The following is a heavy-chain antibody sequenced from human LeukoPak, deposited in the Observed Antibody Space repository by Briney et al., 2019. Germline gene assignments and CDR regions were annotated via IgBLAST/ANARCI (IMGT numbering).Heavy chain of an antibody. CDR2: ISVSGNT. CDR3: ARVYSGYVVY. J-gene: IGHJ4*02. Sequence: PGGSLRLSCAASGFTLSSYAMSWVRQAPGKGLEWVSAISVSGNTYHADSVKGRLTISRDSSKNTLYLQMNRLRAEDTALYYCARVYSGYVVYWGQGTLVTVSS. V-gene: IGHV3-23*01. D-gene: IGHD1-26*01. CDR1: GFTLSSYA.